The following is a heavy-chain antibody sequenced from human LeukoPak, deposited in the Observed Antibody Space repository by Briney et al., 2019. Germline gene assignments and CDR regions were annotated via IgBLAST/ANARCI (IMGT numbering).Heavy chain of an antibody. J-gene: IGHJ4*02. V-gene: IGHV1-69*01. CDR1: GGTFSTYA. D-gene: IGHD2-2*01. CDR2: IIPIFGTA. CDR3: ASLGYCSSTSCYEHY. Sequence: SVKVSCKASGGTFSTYAISGVRQAPGQRLEWMGGIIPIFGTANYARKFQGRVTITADESTSTAYMELSSLRPEDTAVYYCASLGYCSSTSCYEHYWGQGTLVTVSS.